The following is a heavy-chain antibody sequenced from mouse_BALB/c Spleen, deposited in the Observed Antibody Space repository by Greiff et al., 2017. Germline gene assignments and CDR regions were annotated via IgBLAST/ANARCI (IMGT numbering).Heavy chain of an antibody. CDR2: IDPENGDT. V-gene: IGHV14-4*02. CDR3: NAREGRDY. CDR1: GFNIKDYY. Sequence: EVQLQQSGAELVRSGASVKLSCTASGFNIKDYYMHWVKQRPEQGLEWIGWIDPENGDTEYAPKFQGKATMTADTSSNTAYLQLSSLTSEDTAVYYCNAREGRDYWGQGTTLTVSS. J-gene: IGHJ2*01. D-gene: IGHD3-3*01.